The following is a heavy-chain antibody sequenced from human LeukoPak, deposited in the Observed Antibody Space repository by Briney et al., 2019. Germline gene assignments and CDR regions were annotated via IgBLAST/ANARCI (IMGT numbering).Heavy chain of an antibody. Sequence: SETLSLTCTVSGGSIGTYYWSWIRQSPGKGLEWIGYIYVTGTRYNPYLQSRVTISVDRSRNQFFLKMSSVTAADTAVYYCARHIGGGIEDMDVWGKGTKVVVSS. V-gene: IGHV4-59*08. CDR3: ARHIGGGIEDMDV. CDR2: IYVTGT. D-gene: IGHD3-16*02. J-gene: IGHJ6*03. CDR1: GGSIGTYY.